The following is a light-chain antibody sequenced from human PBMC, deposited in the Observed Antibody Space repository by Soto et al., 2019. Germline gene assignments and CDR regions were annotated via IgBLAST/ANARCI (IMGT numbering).Light chain of an antibody. CDR2: GAS. CDR1: QSVSSSY. J-gene: IGKJ5*01. CDR3: QQYGSSPGIT. V-gene: IGKV3-20*01. Sequence: EIVLTQSPGTLSLSPGASATLSCRARQSVSSSYLAWYQQKPGQAPRLLIYGASSRATGIPDRFSGSASGTDFTLTINRLEPEDFAVYYCQQYGSSPGITFGQGTRLEIK.